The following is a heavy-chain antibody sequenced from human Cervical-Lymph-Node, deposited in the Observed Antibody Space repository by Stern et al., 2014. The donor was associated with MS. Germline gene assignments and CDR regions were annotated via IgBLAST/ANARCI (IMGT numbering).Heavy chain of an antibody. CDR1: GYTFSDYF. D-gene: IGHD6-19*01. V-gene: IGHV1-2*02. J-gene: IGHJ4*02. Sequence: VQLVESGAEVKTPGASVQVSCKASGYTFSDYFIHWVRQAPGQGLEWMGWINPNSGDTNYAQKFQVRITMTRDTSINTAYMELSGLTSDDTAVYLCTREQVVAGIQFDYWGQGTLVTVSS. CDR3: TREQVVAGIQFDY. CDR2: INPNSGDT.